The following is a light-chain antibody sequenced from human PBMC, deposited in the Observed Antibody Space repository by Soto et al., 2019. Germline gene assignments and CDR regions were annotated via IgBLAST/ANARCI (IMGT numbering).Light chain of an antibody. V-gene: IGLV2-11*01. CDR1: SSDVGAYNY. Sequence: QSALTQPRSVSRSPGQSVTISCTGTSSDVGAYNYVSWYQQRPGKAPKLMTYDVSKRPSGVPDRFSGSKSGNTASLTISGLQAEDEADYYCCSYADNYSYVFGTGTKVTVL. CDR2: DVS. J-gene: IGLJ1*01. CDR3: CSYADNYSYV.